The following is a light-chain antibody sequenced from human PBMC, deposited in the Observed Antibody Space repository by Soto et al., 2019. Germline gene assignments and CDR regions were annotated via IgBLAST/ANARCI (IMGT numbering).Light chain of an antibody. V-gene: IGLV2-8*01. CDR1: SSDVGGYNF. CDR3: SSYSGSDNVVV. J-gene: IGLJ2*01. Sequence: QSALTQPPSASGSPGQSVTISCTGTSSDVGGYNFVSWYQQHPGKAPKLMIYDVTTRPSGVPDRFSGSKSGNTASLTVSGLQADDEGDYYCSSYSGSDNVVVFGGGTKLTVL. CDR2: DVT.